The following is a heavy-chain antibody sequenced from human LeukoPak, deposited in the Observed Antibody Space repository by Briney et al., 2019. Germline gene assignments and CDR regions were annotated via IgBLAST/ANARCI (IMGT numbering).Heavy chain of an antibody. D-gene: IGHD2-15*01. CDR3: ASLLGYCSGNRCPSSANYYYYMDV. J-gene: IGHJ6*03. CDR2: IYYSGNS. CDR1: GGSISSSSYY. V-gene: IGHV4-39*07. Sequence: SETLSLTCTVSGGSISSSSYYWGWIRQPPGKGLEWIANIYYSGNSYYNPSLKSRVTMSIDTSKNQFSLKVNSVTAADTAVYYCASLLGYCSGNRCPSSANYYYYMDVWGKGTTVTVSS.